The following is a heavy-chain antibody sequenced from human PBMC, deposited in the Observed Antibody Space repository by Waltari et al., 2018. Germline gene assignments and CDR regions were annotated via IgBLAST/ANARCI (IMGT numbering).Heavy chain of an antibody. J-gene: IGHJ4*02. Sequence: QLQLQESGPGLVTPSETLSFTCTVSVGSISSSSYYWGWIRQPPGKGLEWIGSIYYSGSTYYNPSLKSRVTISVDTSKNQFSLKLSSVTAADTAVYYCATKRESSASGFDYWGQGTLVTVSS. V-gene: IGHV4-39*01. CDR2: IYYSGST. CDR3: ATKRESSASGFDY. D-gene: IGHD6-19*01. CDR1: VGSISSSSYY.